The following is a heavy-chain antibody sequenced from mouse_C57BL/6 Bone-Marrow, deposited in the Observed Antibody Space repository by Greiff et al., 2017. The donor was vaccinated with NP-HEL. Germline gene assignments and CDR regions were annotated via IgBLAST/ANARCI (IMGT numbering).Heavy chain of an antibody. D-gene: IGHD2-12*01. CDR2: IDPENGDT. V-gene: IGHV14-4*01. Sequence: EVQLQESGAELVRPGASVKLSCTASGFNIKDDYMHWVKQRPEQGLEWIGWIDPENGDTEYASKFQGKATITADTSSNTAYLQLSSLTSEDTAVFYCTVLLYDEGVCWGRGTTLAVSS. CDR3: TVLLYDEGVC. J-gene: IGHJ2*01. CDR1: GFNIKDDY.